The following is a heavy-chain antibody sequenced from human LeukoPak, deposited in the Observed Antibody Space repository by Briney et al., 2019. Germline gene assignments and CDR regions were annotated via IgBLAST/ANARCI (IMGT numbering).Heavy chain of an antibody. CDR3: AKSVSHSGSYKEAFDI. CDR2: ISGSGGST. CDR1: GFTFSSYA. V-gene: IGHV3-23*01. Sequence: GGSLRLSCAASGFTFSSYAMSWVRQAPGKGLEWVSAISGSGGSTYYADSVKGRFTISRDNSKNTLYLQMNSLRAEDTAVYYCAKSVSHSGSYKEAFDIWGQGTMVTVSS. J-gene: IGHJ3*02. D-gene: IGHD1-26*01.